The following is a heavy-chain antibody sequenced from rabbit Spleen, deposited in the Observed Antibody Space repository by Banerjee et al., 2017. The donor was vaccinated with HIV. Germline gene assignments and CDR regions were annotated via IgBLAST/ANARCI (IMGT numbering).Heavy chain of an antibody. J-gene: IGHJ4*01. CDR1: GFDFSTYS. CDR3: AREDVGGSYTL. CDR2: IYTGRGGT. Sequence: QLEETGGGLVQPGGSLRLSCKTSGFDFSTYSMSWVRQAPGKGLEWIGAIYTGRGGTDYANWVNGRFTISSDNAQYTVDLQMNSLTAADTATYFCAREDVGGSYTLWGPGTLVTVS. V-gene: IGHV1S7*01. D-gene: IGHD1-1*01.